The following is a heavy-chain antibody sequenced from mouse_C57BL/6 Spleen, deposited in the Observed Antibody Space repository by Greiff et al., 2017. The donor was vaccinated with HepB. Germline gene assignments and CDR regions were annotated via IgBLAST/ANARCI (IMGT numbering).Heavy chain of an antibody. CDR3: ARRTTVVATDFDY. Sequence: QVQLKQSGAELARPGASVKLSCKASGYNFTSYGISWVKQRTGQGLEWIGEIYPRSGNTYYNEKFKGKATLTADKSSSTAYMELRSLTSEDSAVYFCARRTTVVATDFDYWGQGTTLTVSS. V-gene: IGHV1-81*01. CDR1: GYNFTSYG. J-gene: IGHJ2*01. CDR2: IYPRSGNT. D-gene: IGHD1-1*01.